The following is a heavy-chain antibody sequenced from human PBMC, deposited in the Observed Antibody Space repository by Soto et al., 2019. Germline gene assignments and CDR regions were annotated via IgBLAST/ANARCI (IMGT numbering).Heavy chain of an antibody. Sequence: PGGSLRLSCAVSGFNVMGYWMSWVRQAPGKGLEWVASVKEDGSELYYLHSVRGRFSMTRDSAGNALHLTMNYLSAEDTGVYFCARDIGFDYVNWGQGIPVTVS. CDR1: GFNVMGYW. J-gene: IGHJ4*02. CDR2: VKEDGSEL. V-gene: IGHV3-7*01. CDR3: ARDIGFDYVN. D-gene: IGHD3-16*01.